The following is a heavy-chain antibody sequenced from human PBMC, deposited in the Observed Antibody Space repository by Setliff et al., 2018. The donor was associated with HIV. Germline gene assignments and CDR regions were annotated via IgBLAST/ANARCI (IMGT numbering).Heavy chain of an antibody. D-gene: IGHD4-17*01. Sequence: PSETLSLTCAVSGYSLSSDYYWGWIRQTPGKGLEWIADIAYSGTTMYTNYNPSLESRVIISEDTSRDQFFLKLTSVTAADTAIYYCARRIYGNNPYFDYWSQGTLVTVSS. V-gene: IGHV4-38-2*01. CDR1: GYSLSSDYY. J-gene: IGHJ4*02. CDR3: ARRIYGNNPYFDY. CDR2: IAYSGTTMYT.